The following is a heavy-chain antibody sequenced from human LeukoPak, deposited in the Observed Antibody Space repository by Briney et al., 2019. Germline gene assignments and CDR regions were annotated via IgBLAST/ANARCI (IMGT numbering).Heavy chain of an antibody. CDR1: GFTFSSHG. J-gene: IGHJ3*02. CDR3: ARELLRFLEWGGAFDI. Sequence: GGSLRLSCAASGFTFSSHGMHWVRQAPGKGLEWVAVILHDGSNEYYADSVKGRFTISRDNSKNTLYLQMNSLRAEDTAVYYCARELLRFLEWGGAFDIWGQGTMVTVSS. CDR2: ILHDGSNE. D-gene: IGHD3-3*01. V-gene: IGHV3-30*03.